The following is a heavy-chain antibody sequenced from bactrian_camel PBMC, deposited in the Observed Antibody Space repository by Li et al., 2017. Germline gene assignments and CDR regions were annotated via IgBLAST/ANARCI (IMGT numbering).Heavy chain of an antibody. D-gene: IGHD1*01. J-gene: IGHJ6*01. CDR1: GYTYNTCS. CDR2: IDSDGNA. Sequence: QVQLVESGGGSVQAGGSLRLSCAASGYTYNTCSMGWFRQAPGKEREGVAVIDSDGNAVYADSVKGRFTISKDSAKNTVYLQMNSLKVEDTAMYYCATRRYCTSMSPAAFGYWGQGTQVTVS. V-gene: IGHV3S53*01. CDR3: ATRRYCTSMSPAAFGY.